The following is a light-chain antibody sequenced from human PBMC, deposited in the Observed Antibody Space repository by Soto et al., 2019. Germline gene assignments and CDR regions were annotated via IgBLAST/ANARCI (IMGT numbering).Light chain of an antibody. V-gene: IGLV2-11*01. CDR1: GSDVGAYKY. J-gene: IGLJ3*02. CDR3: CSYAGSYSWV. CDR2: DVS. Sequence: QSALTQPRSVSGSPGQSVTISCTGTGSDVGAYKYVSWYQQHPGKAPKVIIYDVSERPSGVPDRFSGSKSGDTASLTISGLQVEDEADYYCCSYAGSYSWVFGRGTKLTVL.